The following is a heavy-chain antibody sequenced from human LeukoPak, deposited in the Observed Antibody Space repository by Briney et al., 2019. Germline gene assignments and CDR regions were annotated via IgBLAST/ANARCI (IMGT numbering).Heavy chain of an antibody. Sequence: GSSVKVSCKASGGTFSSYAISWVRQAPGQGLEWMGRINPNSGGTNYAQKFQGWVTMTRDTSISTAYMELSRLRSDDTAVYYCARAGPPYYYDSTYYYYYGMDVWGQGTTVTVSS. V-gene: IGHV1-2*04. CDR3: ARAGPPYYYDSTYYYYYGMDV. CDR2: INPNSGGT. CDR1: GGTFSSYA. D-gene: IGHD3-22*01. J-gene: IGHJ6*02.